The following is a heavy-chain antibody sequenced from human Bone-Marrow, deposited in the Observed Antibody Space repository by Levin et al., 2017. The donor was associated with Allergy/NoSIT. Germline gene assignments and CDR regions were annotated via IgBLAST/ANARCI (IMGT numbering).Heavy chain of an antibody. D-gene: IGHD5/OR15-5a*01. CDR2: INYRGVT. CDR3: ARNRIIVSGGNDYYYGMDV. CDR1: GGSVSSGTYY. J-gene: IGHJ6*02. V-gene: IGHV4-61*01. Sequence: NTSETLSLTCSVSGGSVSSGTYYWSWIRRPPGKGPEWIGYINYRGVTKYNPSLKSRVTISVDTSKNEFSLKVTSVTAADTAVYYCARNRIIVSGGNDYYYGMDVWGQGTTVTVSS.